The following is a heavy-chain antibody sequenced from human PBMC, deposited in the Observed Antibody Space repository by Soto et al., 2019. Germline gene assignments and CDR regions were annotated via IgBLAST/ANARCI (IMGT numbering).Heavy chain of an antibody. V-gene: IGHV3-33*01. Sequence: GGSLRLSCAASGFTFSSYGMHWVRQAPGKGLEWVAVIWYDGSNKYYADSAKGRFTISRDNSKNTLYLQMNSLRAEDTAVYYCARDPRRSYVAPYYYYYYMDVWGKGTTVTVSS. CDR3: ARDPRRSYVAPYYYYYYMDV. D-gene: IGHD1-26*01. CDR1: GFTFSSYG. J-gene: IGHJ6*03. CDR2: IWYDGSNK.